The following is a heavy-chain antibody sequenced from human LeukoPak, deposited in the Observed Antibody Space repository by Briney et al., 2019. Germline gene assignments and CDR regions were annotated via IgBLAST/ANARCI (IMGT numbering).Heavy chain of an antibody. Sequence: GGSLRLSCAASGFTFSSYTMHWIRQAPGKGLEWISSISGSNSYIFYADSVKGRFTVSRDNAKDSLYLQMNSLRAEDTAVYYCARALTTLTYEGYWGQGTLVTVSS. V-gene: IGHV3-21*01. J-gene: IGHJ4*02. CDR1: GFTFSSYT. D-gene: IGHD1-1*01. CDR3: ARALTTLTYEGY. CDR2: ISGSNSYI.